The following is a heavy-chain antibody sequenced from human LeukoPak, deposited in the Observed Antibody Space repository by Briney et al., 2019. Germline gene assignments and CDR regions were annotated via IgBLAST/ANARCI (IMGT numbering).Heavy chain of an antibody. J-gene: IGHJ4*02. Sequence: GASVKVSCKASGYTFTGYYLHWVRQAPGQGLEWMGIINPTGGTTTYAQKFQDRVTMTRDMSTSTVYMDLSNLRSEGTAVYSCARASLLNWEKGVFYWGQGTLVTVSS. CDR2: INPTGGTT. D-gene: IGHD1-26*01. CDR1: GYTFTGYY. V-gene: IGHV1-46*01. CDR3: ARASLLNWEKGVFY.